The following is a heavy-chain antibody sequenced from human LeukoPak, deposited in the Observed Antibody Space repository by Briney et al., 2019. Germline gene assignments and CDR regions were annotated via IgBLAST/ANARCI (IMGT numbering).Heavy chain of an antibody. Sequence: GGSLRLSCAASGFTFSNYWMSWVRHAAGSGREWVANINHDETEKYYVDSVKGRFTISRDNAKNSLYLQIISLRAEDTAVYYCARPDTAPGGVWYYDYWGQGTLVTVSS. CDR3: ARPDTAPGGVWYYDY. CDR2: INHDETEK. V-gene: IGHV3-7*01. D-gene: IGHD3-16*01. CDR1: GFTFSNYW. J-gene: IGHJ4*02.